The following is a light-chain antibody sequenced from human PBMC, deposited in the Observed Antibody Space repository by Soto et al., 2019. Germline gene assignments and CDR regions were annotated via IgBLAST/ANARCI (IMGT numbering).Light chain of an antibody. CDR1: QSISTY. Sequence: DIQMTQSPSSLSASIGDRITITCRAGQSISTYLNWYQQKPGKAPRLLIYGASTLQNGVPSRFSGSGSATDYTLTISSLQPEDFATYYCQQSFITPPLTFGGGTKVAMK. CDR3: QQSFITPPLT. CDR2: GAS. V-gene: IGKV1-39*01. J-gene: IGKJ4*01.